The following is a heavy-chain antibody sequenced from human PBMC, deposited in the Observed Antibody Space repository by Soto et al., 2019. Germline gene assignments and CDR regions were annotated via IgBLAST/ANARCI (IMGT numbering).Heavy chain of an antibody. V-gene: IGHV3-33*08. J-gene: IGHJ6*02. CDR2: ISYDGSNK. Sequence: PVGSLRLSCAASGFTSTNYGMHWVRQAPGNGLEWVAVISYDGSNKYYADSVKGRFTISRDNAKNSLYLQMNSLRAEDTAVYYCARDPVVVTAIARDYYYYYGMDVWGQGTTVTVSS. D-gene: IGHD2-21*02. CDR3: ARDPVVVTAIARDYYYYYGMDV. CDR1: GFTSTNYG.